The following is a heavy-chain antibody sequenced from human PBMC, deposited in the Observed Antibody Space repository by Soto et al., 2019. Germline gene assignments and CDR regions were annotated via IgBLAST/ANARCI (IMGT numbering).Heavy chain of an antibody. CDR2: INQDGSEK. Sequence: EVHLVESGGGLVQTGGSLRLSCAIFESTVSRDWMNWVRQAPGKGLEWVAHINQDGSEKYYVDSVKGRFTISRDKAKKSLYLQMTSLRPADTAMYYCSGGVGEAFWGQGTLVTVSS. CDR3: SGGVGEAF. J-gene: IGHJ4*02. D-gene: IGHD1-26*01. V-gene: IGHV3-7*04. CDR1: ESTVSRDW.